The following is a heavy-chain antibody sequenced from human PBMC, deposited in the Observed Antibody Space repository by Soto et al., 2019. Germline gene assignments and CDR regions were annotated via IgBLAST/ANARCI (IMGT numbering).Heavy chain of an antibody. V-gene: IGHV5-51*01. CDR1: DYSFTSYW. Sequence: GESLKISCKGCDYSFTSYWIVWVRQMPGKGLEWMGIISHGDSDTRYSPSFHGQATISAAKSISTDYLQWSSLTASATAMHYCARQPGSSCTYYYGLGVWGQGTTVTVSS. J-gene: IGHJ6*02. D-gene: IGHD2-2*01. CDR2: ISHGDSDT. CDR3: ARQPGSSCTYYYGLGV.